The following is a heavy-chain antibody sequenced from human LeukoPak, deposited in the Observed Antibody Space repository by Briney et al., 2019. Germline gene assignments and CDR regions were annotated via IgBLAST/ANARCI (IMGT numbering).Heavy chain of an antibody. D-gene: IGHD1-26*01. V-gene: IGHV4-39*01. CDR3: ARTVWGLHYFDY. CDR1: SGSISNSSYF. J-gene: IGHJ4*02. CDR2: MYYSGST. Sequence: SETLSLTCTVSSGSISNSSYFWGWIRQPPGKGLERIGNMYYSGSTYCNPSLKSRVTISVDTSKSQFSLKLSSVTAADTAIYYCARTVWGLHYFDYWGQGTLVTVSS.